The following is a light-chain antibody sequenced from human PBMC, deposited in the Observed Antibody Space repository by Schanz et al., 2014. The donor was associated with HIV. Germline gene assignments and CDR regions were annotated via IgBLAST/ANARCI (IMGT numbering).Light chain of an antibody. J-gene: IGLJ1*01. V-gene: IGLV2-14*01. CDR2: EVS. Sequence: QSALTQPASVSGSPGQSISISCTGTSGDVGSYNYVSWYQQHPGKAPKLLIYEVSEWPSGVPDRFSGSKFGTSASLIISALQAEDEADYYCASYTTSHTFVFGTGTKVTVL. CDR3: ASYTTSHTFV. CDR1: SGDVGSYNY.